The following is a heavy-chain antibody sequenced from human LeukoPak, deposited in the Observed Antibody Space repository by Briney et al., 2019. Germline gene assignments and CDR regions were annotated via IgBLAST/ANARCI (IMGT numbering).Heavy chain of an antibody. CDR1: GGSFSGYY. Sequence: SETLSLTCAVYGGSFSGYYWSWIRQPPGKGLEWIGEINHSGSTNYNPSLKSRVTISVDKSKNQFSLKLSSVTAADTAVYYCARGVAAAGTGFDYWGQGTLVTVSS. J-gene: IGHJ4*02. CDR2: INHSGST. V-gene: IGHV4-34*01. D-gene: IGHD6-13*01. CDR3: ARGVAAAGTGFDY.